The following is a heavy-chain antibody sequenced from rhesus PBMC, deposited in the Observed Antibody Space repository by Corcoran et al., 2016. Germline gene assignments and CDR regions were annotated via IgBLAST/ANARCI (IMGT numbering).Heavy chain of an antibody. CDR2: IHGGSGVT. D-gene: IGHD1-1*01. V-gene: IGHV4-147*01. J-gene: IGHJ4*01. CDR1: CVPMRSFF. CDR3: AKYVKNGHYHFDY. Sequence: QVQLQESGPGLVKPSETLSLTFAVSCVPMRSFFWSCILHSPWKGLEWIVSIHGGSGVTSYNPSLQSRVTISTDTSKNQFSLKLTSVSAADTATYYCAKYVKNGHYHFDYWGHGVLVTV.